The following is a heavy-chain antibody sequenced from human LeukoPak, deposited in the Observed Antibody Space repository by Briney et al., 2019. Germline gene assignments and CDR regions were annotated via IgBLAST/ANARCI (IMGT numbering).Heavy chain of an antibody. CDR2: IKEDGSDK. D-gene: IGHD6-19*01. CDR3: ARGPYSSGSSADY. J-gene: IGHJ4*02. Sequence: PGGSLRVSCAASGFTFTSYDMSWVRQAPGKGLEWVASIKEDGSDKYYVESVKGRFTISRDNAKNSLYLQMNSLRAEDTAVYYCARGPYSSGSSADYWGQGTLVTVSS. CDR1: GFTFTSYD. V-gene: IGHV3-7*04.